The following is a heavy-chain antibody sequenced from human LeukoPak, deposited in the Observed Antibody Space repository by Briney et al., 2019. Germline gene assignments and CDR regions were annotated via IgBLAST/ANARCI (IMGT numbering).Heavy chain of an antibody. V-gene: IGHV3-30-3*01. J-gene: IGHJ5*02. D-gene: IGHD3-10*01. CDR2: ISYDGSNK. Sequence: PGGSLRLSCAASGFTFSSYAMHWVRQAPGKGLEWAAVISYDGSNKYYADSVKGRFTISRDNSKNTLYLQMNSLRAEDTAVYYCARGRLLWFGELSWFDPWGQGTLVTVSS. CDR1: GFTFSSYA. CDR3: ARGRLLWFGELSWFDP.